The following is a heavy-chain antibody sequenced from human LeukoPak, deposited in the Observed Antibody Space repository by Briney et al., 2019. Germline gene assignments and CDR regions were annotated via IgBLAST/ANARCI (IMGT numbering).Heavy chain of an antibody. CDR2: ISGSGGST. V-gene: IGHV3-23*01. J-gene: IGHJ4*02. CDR3: AKINSGYEAYLDY. D-gene: IGHD5-12*01. Sequence: QAGGSLTLSCAASGFTFSSYAMSWVRQPPGKGLEWVSDISGSGGSTYYADSVKGRFTISRDNSKNTLYLQMNSLRAEDTAVYYCAKINSGYEAYLDYWGQGTLVTVSS. CDR1: GFTFSSYA.